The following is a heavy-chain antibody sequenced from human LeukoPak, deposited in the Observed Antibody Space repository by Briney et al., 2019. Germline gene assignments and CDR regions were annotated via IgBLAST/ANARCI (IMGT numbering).Heavy chain of an antibody. V-gene: IGHV1-2*02. Sequence: ASVKVSCKASGYTFTGYYMHWVRQAPGQGLEWMGWINPNSGGTNYAQKFQGRVTMTRDTSISTAYMELSRLRSDDTAVYYCARDLSSLDCSGGSCYSNNFDYWGQGTLVIVSS. CDR2: INPNSGGT. CDR1: GYTFTGYY. D-gene: IGHD2-15*01. CDR3: ARDLSSLDCSGGSCYSNNFDY. J-gene: IGHJ4*02.